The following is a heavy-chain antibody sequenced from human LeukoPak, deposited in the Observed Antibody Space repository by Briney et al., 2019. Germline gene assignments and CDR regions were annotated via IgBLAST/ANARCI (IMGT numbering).Heavy chain of an antibody. CDR1: GGSISSSSYY. J-gene: IGHJ3*02. D-gene: IGHD3-10*01. V-gene: IGHV4-39*07. CDR3: ARPKRVFYSGSGSYRSPDAFDI. CDR2: IYYSGST. Sequence: SETLSLTCTVSGGSISSSSYYWGWIRQPPGKGLEWIGSIYYSGSTYYNPSLKSRVTISVDTSKNQFSLKLSSVTAADTAVYYCARPKRVFYSGSGSYRSPDAFDIWGQGTMVTVSS.